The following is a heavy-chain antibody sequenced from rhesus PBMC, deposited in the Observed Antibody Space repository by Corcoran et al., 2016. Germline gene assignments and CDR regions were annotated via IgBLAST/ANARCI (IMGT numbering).Heavy chain of an antibody. Sequence: EVQLVQSGAEVKKPGASVKISCKASGYTFHDHSLHWLRQAPGKGLEWMGRVDPEDGEAIHAQKFQDRVTITADTSTDTAYMELSSLRSEDTAVYYCATSGYSSGFDYWGQGVLVTVSS. CDR2: VDPEDGEA. CDR1: GYTFHDHS. V-gene: IGHV1-111*02. J-gene: IGHJ4*01. D-gene: IGHD6-31*01. CDR3: ATSGYSSGFDY.